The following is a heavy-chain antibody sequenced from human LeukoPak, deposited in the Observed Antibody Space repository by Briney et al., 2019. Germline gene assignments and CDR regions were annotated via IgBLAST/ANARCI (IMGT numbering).Heavy chain of an antibody. Sequence: PSETLSLTCAVYGGSFSGYYWSWIRQPPGKGLEWIGEINHSGSTNYNPSLKSRVTISVDTSKNQFSLKLSPVTAADTAVYYCARGQGVIGFDYWGQGTLVTVSS. CDR3: ARGQGVIGFDY. J-gene: IGHJ4*02. D-gene: IGHD3-16*02. V-gene: IGHV4-34*01. CDR2: INHSGST. CDR1: GGSFSGYY.